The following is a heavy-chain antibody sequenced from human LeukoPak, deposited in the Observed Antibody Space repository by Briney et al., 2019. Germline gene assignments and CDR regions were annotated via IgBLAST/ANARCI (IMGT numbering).Heavy chain of an antibody. CDR3: AKDLSGGYDYFDY. CDR2: IKQDGSEK. Sequence: GRSLRLSCAASGFTFSSYAMHWVRQAPGKGLEWVANIKQDGSEKYYVDSVKGRFTISRDNAKNSLYLQMNSLRVEDTAVYYCAKDLSGGYDYFDYWGQGTLVTVSS. J-gene: IGHJ4*02. D-gene: IGHD5-12*01. CDR1: GFTFSSYA. V-gene: IGHV3-7*03.